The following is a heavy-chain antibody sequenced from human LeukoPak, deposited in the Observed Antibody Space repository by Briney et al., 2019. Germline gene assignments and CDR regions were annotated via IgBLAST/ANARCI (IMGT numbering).Heavy chain of an antibody. D-gene: IGHD3-22*01. J-gene: IGHJ5*02. Sequence: KTSETLSLTCTVSGGSISSYYWNWIRQPPGKGLEWIGYIYYSGTTNYNPSLKSRVTISVDTSKNQLSLKLSSVTAADTAVYYCARDHPYYDGSAYYSSWFDPWGQGTLVTVSS. V-gene: IGHV4-59*01. CDR2: IYYSGTT. CDR1: GGSISSYY. CDR3: ARDHPYYDGSAYYSSWFDP.